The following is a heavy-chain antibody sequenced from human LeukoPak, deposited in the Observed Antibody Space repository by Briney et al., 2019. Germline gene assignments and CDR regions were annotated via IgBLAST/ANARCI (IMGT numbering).Heavy chain of an antibody. Sequence: NASETQSLTCTVSGVSISSDYWSWSRQPPGKGLERIGYIYYSGSTNYNPSLKSRVTISVDTSKNQFSLKLSSVTAADTAVYYCARAATCSGWYTGYWGQGTLVTVSS. J-gene: IGHJ4*02. D-gene: IGHD6-19*01. CDR1: GVSISSDY. CDR3: ARAATCSGWYTGY. CDR2: IYYSGST. V-gene: IGHV4-59*01.